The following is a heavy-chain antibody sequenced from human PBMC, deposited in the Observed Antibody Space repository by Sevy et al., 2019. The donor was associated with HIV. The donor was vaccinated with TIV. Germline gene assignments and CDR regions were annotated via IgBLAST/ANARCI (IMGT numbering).Heavy chain of an antibody. CDR2: MNPDSGKR. D-gene: IGHD6-13*01. CDR1: GYTFTSYD. Sequence: ASLKVSCKTSGYTFTSYDINWVRQATGQGLEWMGWMNPDSGKRGYAQKFQGRVTMTTNTSISTAYMELRSLRSEDSAVYYCARADLDSSTFFYYYGMDVWGQGTTVTVSS. CDR3: ARADLDSSTFFYYYGMDV. J-gene: IGHJ6*02. V-gene: IGHV1-8*01.